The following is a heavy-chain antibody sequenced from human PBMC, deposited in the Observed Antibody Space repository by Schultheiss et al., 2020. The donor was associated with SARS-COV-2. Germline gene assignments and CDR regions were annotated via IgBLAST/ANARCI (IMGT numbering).Heavy chain of an antibody. CDR1: GYTFTGYY. CDR3: ARGPPYYDFWSGPLPVGY. CDR2: INPNSGGT. Sequence: ASVKVSCKASGYTFTGYYMHWVRQAPGQGLEWMGWINPNSGGTNYAQKFQGRVTMTRDTSISTAYMELSRLRSDDTAVYYCARGPPYYDFWSGPLPVGYWGQGTLVTVSS. D-gene: IGHD3-3*01. V-gene: IGHV1-2*02. J-gene: IGHJ4*02.